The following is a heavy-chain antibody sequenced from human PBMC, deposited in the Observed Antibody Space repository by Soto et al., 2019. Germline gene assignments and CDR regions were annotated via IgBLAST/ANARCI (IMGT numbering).Heavy chain of an antibody. CDR2: INHSGST. Sequence: QVQLQQWGAGLLKPSATLSLTCAVYGGSFSGYYWSWIRQSPGKGLEWIGEINHSGSTNYTPSLTSRVTLSVDTSKHQVSLKLSSVTAADTAVYYCARTTAFVSGTYPPAHFDYWGQGTRVTVSS. CDR3: ARTTAFVSGTYPPAHFDY. J-gene: IGHJ4*02. V-gene: IGHV4-34*01. CDR1: GGSFSGYY. D-gene: IGHD3-16*01.